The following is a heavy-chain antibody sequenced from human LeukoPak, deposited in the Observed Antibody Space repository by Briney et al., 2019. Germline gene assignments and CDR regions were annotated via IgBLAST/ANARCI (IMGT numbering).Heavy chain of an antibody. CDR1: GFTLSSYV. J-gene: IGHJ4*02. Sequence: GGSLRLSCAASGFTLSSYVMSWVRQAPGKGPEWVSSLSGSGSSPNYVDSVKGRFTISRDNSKNTLYLQMNSLRAEDTAVYYCANALGGGNTWYYFDCWGQGTLVTVSS. CDR3: ANALGGGNTWYYFDC. D-gene: IGHD6-13*01. CDR2: LSGSGSSP. V-gene: IGHV3-23*01.